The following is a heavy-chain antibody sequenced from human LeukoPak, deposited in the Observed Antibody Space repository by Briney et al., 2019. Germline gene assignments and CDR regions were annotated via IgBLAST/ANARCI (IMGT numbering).Heavy chain of an antibody. CDR3: ARDDSSTDGSGSYFDLLDS. CDR1: GFTFSTYW. Sequence: PGGSLRLSCAASGFTFSTYWMTWVRQAPGKGLEWVANIKRDGSDKKYLDSVKGRFTISRDNAKNTLYLQMNSLRAEDTAVYYCARDDSSTDGSGSYFDLLDSWGQGTLVTVSS. V-gene: IGHV3-7*04. D-gene: IGHD3-22*01. CDR2: IKRDGSDK. J-gene: IGHJ4*02.